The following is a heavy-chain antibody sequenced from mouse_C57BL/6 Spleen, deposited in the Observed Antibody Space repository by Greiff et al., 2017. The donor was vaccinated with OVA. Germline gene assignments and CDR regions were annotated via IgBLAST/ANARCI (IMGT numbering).Heavy chain of an antibody. D-gene: IGHD1-1*01. V-gene: IGHV1-52*01. CDR3: ARSDYGSSYRYFDV. J-gene: IGHJ1*03. CDR2: IDPSDSET. Sequence: VQLQQPGAELVRPGSSVKLSCKASGYTFTSYWMHWVKQRPIQGLEWIGNIDPSDSETHYNQKFKDKATLTVDKSSSTAYMQLSRLTSEDSAVDNGARSDYGSSYRYFDVWGTGTTVTVSS. CDR1: GYTFTSYW.